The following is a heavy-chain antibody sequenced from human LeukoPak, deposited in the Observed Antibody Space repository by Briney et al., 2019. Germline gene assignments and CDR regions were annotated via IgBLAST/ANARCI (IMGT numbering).Heavy chain of an antibody. D-gene: IGHD5-18*01. J-gene: IGHJ4*02. Sequence: GGSLRLSCAASGFTFSSYWMSCGRQAPGGGLEWVANIKQDGSEKYYVDSVKGRFTISRDNAKNSLYLQLVSLRAEDTAVYYCARLRGYRYGYGDYWGQGTLVTVSS. CDR2: IKQDGSEK. CDR3: ARLRGYRYGYGDY. V-gene: IGHV3-7*01. CDR1: GFTFSSYW.